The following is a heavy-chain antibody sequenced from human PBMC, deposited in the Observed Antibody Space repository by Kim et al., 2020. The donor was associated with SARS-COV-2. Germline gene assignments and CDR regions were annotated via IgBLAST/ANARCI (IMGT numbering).Heavy chain of an antibody. CDR3: ARARGDYYGSGVPYYYYG. V-gene: IGHV4-34*01. CDR1: GGSFSGYY. Sequence: SETLSLTCAVYGGSFSGYYWSWIRQPPGKGLEWIGEINHSGSTNYNPSLKSRVTISVDTSKNQFSLKLSSVTAADTAVYYCARARGDYYGSGVPYYYYG. D-gene: IGHD3-10*01. CDR2: INHSGST. J-gene: IGHJ6*01.